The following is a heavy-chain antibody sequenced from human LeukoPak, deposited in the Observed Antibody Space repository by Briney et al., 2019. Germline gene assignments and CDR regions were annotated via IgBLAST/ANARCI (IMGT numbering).Heavy chain of an antibody. J-gene: IGHJ4*02. CDR3: AREVGFGEFDY. Sequence: SETLSLTCTVSGGSISSGSYYWSWIRQPPGKGLEWIGYIYYSGSTNYNPSLKSRVTISVDTSKNQFSLKLSSVTAADTAVYYCAREVGFGEFDYWGQGTLVTVSS. CDR1: GGSISSGSYY. D-gene: IGHD3-10*01. CDR2: IYYSGST. V-gene: IGHV4-61*01.